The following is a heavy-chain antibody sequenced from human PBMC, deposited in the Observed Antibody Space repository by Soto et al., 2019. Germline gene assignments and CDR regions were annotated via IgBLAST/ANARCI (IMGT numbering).Heavy chain of an antibody. CDR2: NDYSGST. CDR3: ARGLNSGTAYNWFDL. D-gene: IGHD1-7*01. V-gene: IGHV4-59*12. Sequence: QVQLQESGPGLVKPSETLSLTCTVSGGSISRYYWTWIRQPPGKGLEWIGYNDYSGSTNYNPSLESRVTISVDTSKNQFSLRLSSVTTADTAVYYCARGLNSGTAYNWFDLWGQGTLVTVSS. CDR1: GGSISRYY. J-gene: IGHJ5*02.